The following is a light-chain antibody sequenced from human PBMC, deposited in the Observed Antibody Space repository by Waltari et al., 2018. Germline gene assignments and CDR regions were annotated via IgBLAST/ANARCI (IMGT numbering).Light chain of an antibody. CDR1: NSDVGTYNY. Sequence: QSALTQPASVSGSPGQWITISCTGSNSDVGTYNYVSWYQQHPGKAPTLMIYDVSKRPSGVSDRFSGSKSGNTASLTISGLQAEDEADYYCSSYTSSSTLVFGGGTKVTVL. CDR2: DVS. J-gene: IGLJ3*02. V-gene: IGLV2-14*01. CDR3: SSYTSSSTLV.